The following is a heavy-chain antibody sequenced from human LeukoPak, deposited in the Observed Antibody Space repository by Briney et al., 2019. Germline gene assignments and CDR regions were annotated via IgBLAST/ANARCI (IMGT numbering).Heavy chain of an antibody. CDR3: ARGGGYYDRSSFDY. V-gene: IGHV1-69*06. CDR1: GGTFSSYA. CDR2: IIPIFGTA. J-gene: IGHJ4*02. Sequence: SVKVSCKASGGTFSSYAISWVRQAPGQGLEWMGGIIPIFGTANYAQKFQGRVTITADKSTSTAYMELSSLRSEDTGVYYCARGGGYYDRSSFDYWGQGTLVTVSS. D-gene: IGHD3-22*01.